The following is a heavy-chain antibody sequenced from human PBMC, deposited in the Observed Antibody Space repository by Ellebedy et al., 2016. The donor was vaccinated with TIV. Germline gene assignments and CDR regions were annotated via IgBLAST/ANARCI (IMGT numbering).Heavy chain of an antibody. CDR2: MNPNTGNA. CDR3: ARWFSSIWYDAFDI. V-gene: IGHV1-8*01. Sequence: ASVKVSXXTSGYTFTSYDINWVRQATGQGLEWMGWMNPNTGNAGYAQKFQGRVTMTRNTSTRTAYMELSSLSSEDTAVYYCARWFSSIWYDAFDIWGQGTMVTVSS. CDR1: GYTFTSYD. D-gene: IGHD6-13*01. J-gene: IGHJ3*02.